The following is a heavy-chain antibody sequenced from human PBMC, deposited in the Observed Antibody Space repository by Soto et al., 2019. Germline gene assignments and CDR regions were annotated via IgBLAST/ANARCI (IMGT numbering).Heavy chain of an antibody. CDR2: ISTYSGHT. D-gene: IGHD3-10*01. CDR1: GYTFTNYG. J-gene: IGHJ4*02. V-gene: IGHV1-18*04. CDR3: AREEYREVDH. Sequence: QVQLVQSGAEVKEPGASVKVSCKASGYTFTNYGISWVRQAPGQGLEWMGWISTYSGHTDFAQRFQGRVTMATDTSTTTAYMELRSLTSDDTAVYYWAREEYREVDHWGQGTLVTVSS.